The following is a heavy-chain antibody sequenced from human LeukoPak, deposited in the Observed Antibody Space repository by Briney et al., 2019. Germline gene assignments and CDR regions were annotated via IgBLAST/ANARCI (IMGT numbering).Heavy chain of an antibody. V-gene: IGHV3-21*01. CDR1: GFIFSSYS. CDR3: ARASSSWYYFDY. Sequence: GGSLRLSCAASGFIFSSYSMNWVRQAPGKGLEWVSFISTSSSYIHYADSVKGRFTISRDNAKNSLYLQMNSLRAEDTAVYYCARASSSWYYFDYWGQGTLVTVSS. J-gene: IGHJ4*02. CDR2: ISTSSSYI. D-gene: IGHD6-13*01.